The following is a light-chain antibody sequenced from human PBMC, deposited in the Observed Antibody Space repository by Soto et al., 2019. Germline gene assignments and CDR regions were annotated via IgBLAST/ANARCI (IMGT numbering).Light chain of an antibody. V-gene: IGKV3-15*01. CDR1: QSVNSN. CDR3: QQYNNWPST. Sequence: EIVMTPSPATLSVSPGERATLSCRASQSVNSNLAWYQQKPGQAPRLLIYGASTRATGIPARFSGSGSGTEFTLTVGSLQSEDFAVYYCQQYNNWPSTFGQGTKVDIK. J-gene: IGKJ1*01. CDR2: GAS.